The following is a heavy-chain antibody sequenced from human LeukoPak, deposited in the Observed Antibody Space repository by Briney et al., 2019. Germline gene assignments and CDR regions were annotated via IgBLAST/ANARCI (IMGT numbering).Heavy chain of an antibody. V-gene: IGHV3-23*01. Sequence: GGSLRLSCVGSGFTFRSHAMSWVRQAPEKGLEFVSGIYENGGTTYYADSVKGRFSISRDNSKNTLYLQMDSLRGEGTAVYYCAKDFRIGYSAHFDYWGQGALVTVSS. CDR3: AKDFRIGYSAHFDY. D-gene: IGHD2-21*01. CDR2: IYENGGTT. J-gene: IGHJ4*02. CDR1: GFTFRSHA.